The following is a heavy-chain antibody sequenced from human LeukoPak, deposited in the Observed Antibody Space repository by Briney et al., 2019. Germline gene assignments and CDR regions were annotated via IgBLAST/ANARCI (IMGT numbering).Heavy chain of an antibody. J-gene: IGHJ4*02. V-gene: IGHV4-59*08. CDR1: GGSVSSYY. D-gene: IGHD3-22*01. CDR3: ATHDLRVGGPYYFDY. CDR2: LHYSGTA. Sequence: SETLSLTCTVSGGSVSSYYWSWIRQSPEKGLEWIGFLHYSGTANYNPSLKSRVTISVDTSKNQFSLKPSSVTAADTAVYYCATHDLRVGGPYYFDYWGQGAQVTVSS.